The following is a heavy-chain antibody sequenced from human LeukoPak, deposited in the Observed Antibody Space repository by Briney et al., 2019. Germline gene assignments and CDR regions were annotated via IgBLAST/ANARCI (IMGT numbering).Heavy chain of an antibody. J-gene: IGHJ4*02. D-gene: IGHD3-22*01. V-gene: IGHV4-34*01. CDR1: GGSFSGYY. CDR2: TSHSGST. Sequence: KSSETLSLTCAVYGGSFSGYYWSWIRQPPGKGLEWIGETSHSGSTNYNPSLKSRVTISVDTSKNQFSVKLSSVTAADTAVYYCARSPERPPMIVVAVDYWGQGTLVTVSS. CDR3: ARSPERPPMIVVAVDY.